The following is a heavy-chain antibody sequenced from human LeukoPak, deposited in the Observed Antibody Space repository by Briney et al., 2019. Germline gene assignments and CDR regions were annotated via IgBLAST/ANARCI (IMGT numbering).Heavy chain of an antibody. Sequence: GGSLRLSCAASGFTFSSYAMHWVCQAPGKGLEWVAVISYDGSNKYYADSVKGRFTISRDNSKNTLYLQMNSLRAEDTAVYYCARDLFRRRNGVVEGYLDYWGQGTLVTVSS. D-gene: IGHD2-8*01. V-gene: IGHV3-30-3*01. CDR1: GFTFSSYA. J-gene: IGHJ4*02. CDR3: ARDLFRRRNGVVEGYLDY. CDR2: ISYDGSNK.